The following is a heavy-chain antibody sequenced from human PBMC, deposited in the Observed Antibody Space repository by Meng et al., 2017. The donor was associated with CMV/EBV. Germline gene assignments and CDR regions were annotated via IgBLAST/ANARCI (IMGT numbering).Heavy chain of an antibody. Sequence: SETLSLTYTVSGGSISSYYWSWIRQPPGKGLEWIGYIYYSGSTNYNPSLKSRVTISVDTSKNQFSLKLSSVTAADTAVYYCARDVATIGNWFDPWGQGTLVTVSS. D-gene: IGHD5-12*01. J-gene: IGHJ5*02. CDR2: IYYSGST. CDR3: ARDVATIGNWFDP. V-gene: IGHV4-59*01. CDR1: GGSISSYY.